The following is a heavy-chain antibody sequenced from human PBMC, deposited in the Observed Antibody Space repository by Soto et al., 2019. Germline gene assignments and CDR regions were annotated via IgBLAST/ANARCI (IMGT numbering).Heavy chain of an antibody. D-gene: IGHD5-18*01. J-gene: IGHJ3*02. CDR2: IIPIFGTA. CDR3: ARGFKDTAMVGSAFDI. CDR1: GGTFSSYA. Sequence: ASVKVSCKASGGTFSSYAISWVRQAPGQGLEWMGGIIPIFGTANYAQKFQGRVTITADESTSTAYMELSSLRSEDTAVYCCARGFKDTAMVGSAFDIWGQGTMVTV. V-gene: IGHV1-69*13.